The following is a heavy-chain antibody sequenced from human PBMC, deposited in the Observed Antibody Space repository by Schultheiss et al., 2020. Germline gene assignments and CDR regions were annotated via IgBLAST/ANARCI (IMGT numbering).Heavy chain of an antibody. Sequence: GGSLRLSCAASGFTFDDYAMHWVRQAPGKGLEWVSGISWNSGSIGYADSVKGRFTISRDNAKNSLYLQMNSLRAEDTAVYYCAKTGPPVVVVAASPIYYFDYWCQGTLVTVSS. V-gene: IGHV3-9*01. CDR3: AKTGPPVVVVAASPIYYFDY. J-gene: IGHJ4*02. CDR1: GFTFDDYA. D-gene: IGHD2-15*01. CDR2: ISWNSGSI.